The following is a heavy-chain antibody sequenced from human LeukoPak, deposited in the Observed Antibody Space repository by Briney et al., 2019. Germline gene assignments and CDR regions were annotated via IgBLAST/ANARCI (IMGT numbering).Heavy chain of an antibody. J-gene: IGHJ6*02. D-gene: IGHD5-24*01. Sequence: GGSLRLSCAASGFTASSNYMSWVRQAPGKGLEWVSVIYSGGSTYYADSVKGRFTISRVNSKNTLYLQMNSLRAEDTAVYYCARDSSRDGSNYDLYYYYGMDVWGQGTTVTVSS. CDR3: ARDSSRDGSNYDLYYYYGMDV. CDR2: IYSGGST. CDR1: GFTASSNY. V-gene: IGHV3-66*01.